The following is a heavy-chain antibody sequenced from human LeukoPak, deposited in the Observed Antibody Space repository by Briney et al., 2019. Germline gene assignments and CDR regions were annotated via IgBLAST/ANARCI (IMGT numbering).Heavy chain of an antibody. CDR3: ASGRGADGSGSYYNPRIDY. CDR1: GGSFSGYY. Sequence: SETLSLTCAVYGGSFSGYYWSWIRQPPGKGLEWIGEINHSGSTNYNPSLKSRVTISVDTSKNQFSLKLSSVTAADTAVYYCASGRGADGSGSYYNPRIDYWGQGTLVTVSS. CDR2: INHSGST. J-gene: IGHJ4*02. D-gene: IGHD3-10*01. V-gene: IGHV4-34*01.